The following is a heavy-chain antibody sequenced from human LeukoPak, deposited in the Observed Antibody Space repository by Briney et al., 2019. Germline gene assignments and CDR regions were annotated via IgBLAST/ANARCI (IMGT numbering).Heavy chain of an antibody. J-gene: IGHJ6*03. CDR3: ARGRVTTIANYYYYIDV. CDR2: TYYRSKWDN. D-gene: IGHD4-17*01. CDR1: GDSVSSNSAA. V-gene: IGHV6-1*01. Sequence: SQTLSLTCAISGDSVSSNSAAWTWIRQSPSRGLELLGRTYYRSKWDNDYAVSVKSRITINPATSKNQFSLQLNSVTPEDTAVYYCARGRVTTIANYYYYIDVWGKGTTVTVSS.